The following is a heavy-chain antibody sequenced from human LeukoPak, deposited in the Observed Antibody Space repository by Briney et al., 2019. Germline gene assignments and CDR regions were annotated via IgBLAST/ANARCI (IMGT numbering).Heavy chain of an antibody. D-gene: IGHD1-14*01. V-gene: IGHV4-30-4*01. Sequence: SETLSLTCTVSGGSISSGGYYWSWIRQPPGKGLEWIGYIYYSGSTYYNPSLKSRVTISVDTSKNQFSLKLSSVTAADTAVYYCARDQGGTSDAFDIWGQGTMVTVSS. CDR1: GGSISSGGYY. CDR3: ARDQGGTSDAFDI. J-gene: IGHJ3*02. CDR2: IYYSGST.